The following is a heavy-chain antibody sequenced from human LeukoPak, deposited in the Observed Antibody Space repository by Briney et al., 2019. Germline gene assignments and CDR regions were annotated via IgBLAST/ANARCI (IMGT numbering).Heavy chain of an antibody. D-gene: IGHD2-15*01. CDR1: GYTFTSYY. Sequence: ASVKVSCKASGYTFTSYYMHWVRQAPGQGLEWMGIINPSGGSTSYAQKFQGRVTMTRDASTSTVYMELSSLRSEDTAVYYCASVRRYCSGGSCPNWFDPWGQGTLVTVSS. J-gene: IGHJ5*02. CDR3: ASVRRYCSGGSCPNWFDP. CDR2: INPSGGST. V-gene: IGHV1-46*01.